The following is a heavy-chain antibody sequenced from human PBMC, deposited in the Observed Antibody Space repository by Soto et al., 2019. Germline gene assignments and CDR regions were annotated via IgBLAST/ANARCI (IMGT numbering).Heavy chain of an antibody. CDR2: IWYDGSNK. J-gene: IGHJ4*02. V-gene: IGHV3-33*01. Sequence: QVQLVESGGGVVQPGRSLRLSCAASGFTFSSYGMHWVRQAPGKGLEWVAVIWYDGSNKYYADSVKGRFTISRDNSKNTLDLRTKRLRAVDTAGYYCARDWGDSRRILYYFDYWGQGTLVTVSS. CDR1: GFTFSSYG. D-gene: IGHD3-22*01. CDR3: ARDWGDSRRILYYFDY.